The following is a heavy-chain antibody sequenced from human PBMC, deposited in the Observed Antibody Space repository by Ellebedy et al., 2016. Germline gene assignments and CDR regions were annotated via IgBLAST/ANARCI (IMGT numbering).Heavy chain of an antibody. CDR3: ARYYSRYYGLDV. V-gene: IGHV4-38-2*02. Sequence: SETLSLTCTVSGYSINSGYYWGWIRQPPGKGLEWIGNFYHSGRTYYNPSLKSRVTISIDTSKNQVSLKLSSVTAADTAPYYCARYYSRYYGLDVWGQGTTVTVSS. CDR2: FYHSGRT. J-gene: IGHJ6*02. D-gene: IGHD2-21*01. CDR1: GYSINSGYY.